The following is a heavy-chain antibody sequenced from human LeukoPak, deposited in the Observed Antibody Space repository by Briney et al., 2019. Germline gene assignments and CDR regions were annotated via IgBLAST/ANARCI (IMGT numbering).Heavy chain of an antibody. Sequence: SETLSLTCAVSGGSISSSNWWSWVRQPPGKGLEWIGEIYHSGSTYYNPSLKSRVTISVDKSKNQFSLKLSSVTAADTAVYYCARGRIVVVIPDAFDIWGQGTMVTVSS. V-gene: IGHV4-4*02. CDR1: GGSISSSNW. CDR2: IYHSGST. D-gene: IGHD3-22*01. CDR3: ARGRIVVVIPDAFDI. J-gene: IGHJ3*02.